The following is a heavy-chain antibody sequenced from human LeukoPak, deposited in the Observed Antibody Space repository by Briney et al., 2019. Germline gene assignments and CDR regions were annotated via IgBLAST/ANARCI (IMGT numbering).Heavy chain of an antibody. D-gene: IGHD4-17*01. CDR2: VSSNGGST. J-gene: IGHJ1*01. V-gene: IGHV3-64*01. CDR3: ARGLYGDYDPAEYFQH. CDR1: GFTFSSYA. Sequence: GGSLRLSCAASGFTFSSYAMHWVRQAPGKGLEYVSAVSSNGGSTYYANSVKGRFTISRDNSKNTLYLQMGSLRAEDMAVYYCARGLYGDYDPAEYFQHWGQGTLVTVSS.